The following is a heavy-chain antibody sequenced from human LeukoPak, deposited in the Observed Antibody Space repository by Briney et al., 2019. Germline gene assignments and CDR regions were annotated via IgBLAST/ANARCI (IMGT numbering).Heavy chain of an antibody. V-gene: IGHV4-59*01. Sequence: SSETLSLTCTVSGGSISSYYWSWIRQPPGKGLEWIGYIYYSGSTNYNPSLKSRVTISVDTSKNQFSLKLSSVTAADTAVYYCARVHGDYWWYFDLWGRGTLVTVSS. CDR2: IYYSGST. CDR1: GGSISSYY. D-gene: IGHD4-17*01. J-gene: IGHJ2*01. CDR3: ARVHGDYWWYFDL.